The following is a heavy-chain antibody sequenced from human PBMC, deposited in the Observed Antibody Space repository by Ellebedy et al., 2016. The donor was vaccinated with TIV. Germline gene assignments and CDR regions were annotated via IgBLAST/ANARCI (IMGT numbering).Heavy chain of an antibody. CDR2: IYYSGST. D-gene: IGHD2-2*01. V-gene: IGHV4-59*01. CDR1: GGSISSYY. CDR3: ARDVVVPAYYYYGMDV. J-gene: IGHJ6*02. Sequence: MPSETLSLTCTVSGGSISSYYWSWIRQPPGKGLEWIGYIYYSGSTNYNPSLKSRVTISVDTSKNQFSLKLSSVTAADTAVYYCARDVVVPAYYYYGMDVWGQGTTVTVSS.